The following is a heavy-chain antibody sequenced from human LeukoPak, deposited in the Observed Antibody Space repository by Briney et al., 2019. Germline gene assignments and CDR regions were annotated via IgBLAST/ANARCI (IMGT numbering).Heavy chain of an antibody. V-gene: IGHV1-2*02. CDR3: ARADIVVVPAARFDP. CDR2: INPNSGGT. Sequence: ASVKVSCKASGYTFTGYYMHWVRQAPGQGLEWMGWINPNSGGTNYAQKFQGRVTMTRDTSISTAYMELSRLRSDDTAVYYCARADIVVVPAARFDPWGQGTLVTVSS. J-gene: IGHJ5*02. D-gene: IGHD2-2*01. CDR1: GYTFTGYY.